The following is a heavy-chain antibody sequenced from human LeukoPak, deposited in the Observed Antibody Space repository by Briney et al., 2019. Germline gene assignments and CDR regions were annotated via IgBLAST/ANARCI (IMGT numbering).Heavy chain of an antibody. D-gene: IGHD1-7*01. J-gene: IGHJ3*02. CDR3: ARGGTLDAFGI. V-gene: IGHV4-38-2*01. CDR1: GYSISSGYY. Sequence: PSETLSLTCAVSGYSISSGYYWGWIRQPPGKGLEWIGSIYHSGSTYYNPSLKSRVTISVDTSKNQFSLKLSSVTAADTAVYYCARGGTLDAFGIWGQGTMVTVSS. CDR2: IYHSGST.